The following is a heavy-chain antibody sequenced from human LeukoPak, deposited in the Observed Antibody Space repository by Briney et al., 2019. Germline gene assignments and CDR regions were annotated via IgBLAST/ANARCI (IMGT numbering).Heavy chain of an antibody. V-gene: IGHV4-39*01. Sequence: SETLSLTCTVSGGSISSSSYYWGWIRQPPGKGLEWIGSIYYSGSTYYNPSLKSRVTISVDTSKNQFPLKLSSVTAADTAVYYCARRGCSSTSCSRNYYYYMDVWGKGTTVTVSS. D-gene: IGHD2-2*01. CDR3: ARRGCSSTSCSRNYYYYMDV. CDR2: IYYSGST. J-gene: IGHJ6*03. CDR1: GGSISSSSYY.